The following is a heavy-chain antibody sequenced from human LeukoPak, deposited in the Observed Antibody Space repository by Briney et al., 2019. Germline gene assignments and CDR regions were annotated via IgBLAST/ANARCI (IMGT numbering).Heavy chain of an antibody. J-gene: IGHJ4*02. Sequence: SETLSLTCTVSGGSISSYYWSWIRQPPGKGLEWIGYIYTSGSTNYNPSLKSRVTISVGTSKNQFSLKLSSVTAADTAVYYCARHSSGWYGGHYFDYWGQGTLVTVSS. CDR3: ARHSSGWYGGHYFDY. D-gene: IGHD6-19*01. CDR2: IYTSGST. CDR1: GGSISSYY. V-gene: IGHV4-4*09.